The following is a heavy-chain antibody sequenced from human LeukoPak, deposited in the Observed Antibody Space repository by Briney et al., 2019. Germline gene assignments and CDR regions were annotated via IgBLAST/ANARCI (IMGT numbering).Heavy chain of an antibody. CDR3: ARGLTAAGTSGFDY. CDR2: ISSSGSTI. V-gene: IGHV3-48*03. J-gene: IGHJ4*02. D-gene: IGHD6-13*01. Sequence: GGSLRLSCAASGFTFSSYEMNWVRQAPGKGLEWVSYISSSGSTIYYADSVKGRFTISRDNAKNSLYLQMNSLRAEDTAVYYCARGLTAAGTSGFDYWGQGTLVTVSS. CDR1: GFTFSSYE.